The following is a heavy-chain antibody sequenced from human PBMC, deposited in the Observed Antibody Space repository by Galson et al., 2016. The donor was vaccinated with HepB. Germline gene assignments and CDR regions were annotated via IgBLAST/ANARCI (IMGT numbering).Heavy chain of an antibody. D-gene: IGHD6-19*01. CDR3: ARDHDPMWLGYYYFGMDV. CDR1: GYTFKSYG. Sequence: SVKVSCKASGYTFKSYGMHWVRQAPGQRLEWMGWINAGNGNTKNSQKFQGRVTFSRDTSASTAYMELSSLKSEETAVYYCARDHDPMWLGYYYFGMDVWGQGTTVTVSS. J-gene: IGHJ6*02. CDR2: INAGNGNT. V-gene: IGHV1-3*01.